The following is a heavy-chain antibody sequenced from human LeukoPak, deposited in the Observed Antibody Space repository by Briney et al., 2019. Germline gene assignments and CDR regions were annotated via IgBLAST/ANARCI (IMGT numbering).Heavy chain of an antibody. CDR3: AKVKALMYYFASSGPGFDY. D-gene: IGHD3-22*01. J-gene: IGHJ4*02. Sequence: GGSLRLSCAASGFTFSSYAMTWVRQAPGKGLEWVSGISGSGDSTYYADSLKGRFTMSGDNSKNTLYLQMNSLRGEDTAIYYCAKVKALMYYFASSGPGFDYWGQGTLVTVSS. V-gene: IGHV3-23*01. CDR1: GFTFSSYA. CDR2: ISGSGDST.